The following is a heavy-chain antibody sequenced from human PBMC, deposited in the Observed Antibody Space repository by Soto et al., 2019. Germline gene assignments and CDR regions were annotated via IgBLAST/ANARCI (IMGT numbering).Heavy chain of an antibody. CDR1: GGSFSGYY. J-gene: IGHJ5*02. Sequence: SETLSLTCAVYGGSFSGYYWSWIRQPPGKGLEWIGEINHSGSTNYNPSLKSRVTISVDTSKNQFSLKLSSVTAADTAVYYCARTRPMYFDWLSYNWFDPWGQGTLVTV. V-gene: IGHV4-34*01. CDR3: ARTRPMYFDWLSYNWFDP. D-gene: IGHD3-9*01. CDR2: INHSGST.